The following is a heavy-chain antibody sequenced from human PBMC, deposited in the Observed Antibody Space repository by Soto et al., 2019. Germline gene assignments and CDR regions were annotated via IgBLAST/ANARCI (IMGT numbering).Heavy chain of an antibody. D-gene: IGHD2-21*02. CDR1: GYTFSKYW. J-gene: IGHJ6*02. Sequence: GESLKISCQASGYTFSKYWIAWVCQMPGKGLEYGGIVYPGGSDTRYSPSFQGQVTISVDTSTSTAYMQWNSLKASDSAMYYCARRLKDDSGSSPYCSAFDVWGRGTTVTVSS. CDR3: ARRLKDDSGSSPYCSAFDV. CDR2: VYPGGSDT. V-gene: IGHV5-51*01.